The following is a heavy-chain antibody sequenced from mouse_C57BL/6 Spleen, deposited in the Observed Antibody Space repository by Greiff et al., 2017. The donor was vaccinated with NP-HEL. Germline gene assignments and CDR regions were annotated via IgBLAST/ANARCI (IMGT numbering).Heavy chain of an antibody. D-gene: IGHD6-1*01. J-gene: IGHJ4*01. V-gene: IGHV1-80*01. Sequence: LQESGAELVKPGASVKISCKASGYAFRSYWMNWVKQRPGKGLEWIGKIYPGDGDTNYNGQFKGKATLTADKSSSTAYMQLSSLTSEDSAVYFCARGSSLYYAMDYWGQGSSVTVSS. CDR1: GYAFRSYW. CDR2: IYPGDGDT. CDR3: ARGSSLYYAMDY.